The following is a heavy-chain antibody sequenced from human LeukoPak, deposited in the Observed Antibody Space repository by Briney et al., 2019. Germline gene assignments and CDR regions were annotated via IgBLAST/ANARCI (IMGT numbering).Heavy chain of an antibody. CDR1: GYTFTSYG. Sequence: ASVKVSCKASGYTFTSYGISWVRQAPGQGLEWMGWISAYNDNTNYAQKLQGRVTMTTDTSTSTAYMELRSLRSDDTAVYYCARRPHNIVVVPAAMLGDDYWGQGTLVTVSS. J-gene: IGHJ4*02. CDR3: ARRPHNIVVVPAAMLGDDY. CDR2: ISAYNDNT. V-gene: IGHV1-18*01. D-gene: IGHD2-2*01.